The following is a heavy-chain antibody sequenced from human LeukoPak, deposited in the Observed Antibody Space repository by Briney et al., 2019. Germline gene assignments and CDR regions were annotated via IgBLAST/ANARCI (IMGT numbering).Heavy chain of an antibody. Sequence: GGSLRLSCAASGFTFRSYAIYWVRQAPGKGLEWVSGISGSGGDTYFADSVKGRFTISRDNSKNTVFLQMDSLRAEDTAVYYCAKDGTRTTGKYYYYGLDVWGQGTTVAVSS. V-gene: IGHV3-23*01. CDR1: GFTFRSYA. D-gene: IGHD1-1*01. J-gene: IGHJ6*02. CDR2: ISGSGGDT. CDR3: AKDGTRTTGKYYYYGLDV.